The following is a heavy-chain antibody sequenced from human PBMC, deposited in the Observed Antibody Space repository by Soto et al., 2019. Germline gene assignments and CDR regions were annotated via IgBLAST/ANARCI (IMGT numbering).Heavy chain of an antibody. D-gene: IGHD5-12*01. CDR2: VRNKANSYTT. CDR3: CRTRGYSQGWDFDY. Sequence: EVQLVESGGGLVQPGGSLRLSCAASGFTFSDHYMDWVHQAPGKGLEWVGRVRNKANSYTTEYAASVKGRFTISRDDSKNSLYLQMNSLKTEDTALYYCCRTRGYSQGWDFDYWGQGTLVTVSS. J-gene: IGHJ4*02. V-gene: IGHV3-72*01. CDR1: GFTFSDHY.